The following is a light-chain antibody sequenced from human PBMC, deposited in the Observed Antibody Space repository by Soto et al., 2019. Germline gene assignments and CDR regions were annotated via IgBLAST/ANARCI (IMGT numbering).Light chain of an antibody. V-gene: IGKV1-12*01. CDR2: TAS. Sequence: DLQMSQXPSTLCGSVGXXVTITCRASQTISSWLAWYQQKPGKAPNLLIYTASSLQSGVPSRFSGSGSGTDFTLTINSLQPEDFATYYCQQAASFPITFGQGTRLEI. CDR1: QTISSW. CDR3: QQAASFPIT. J-gene: IGKJ5*01.